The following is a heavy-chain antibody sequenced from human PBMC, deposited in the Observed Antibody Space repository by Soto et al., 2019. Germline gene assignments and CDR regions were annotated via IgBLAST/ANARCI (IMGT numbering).Heavy chain of an antibody. Sequence: VQLVESGGGLIQPGGSLRLSCAASGFTVSSNHMTWIRQAPGRGPEWVSTIYHRGDTFYADSVKGRFAISRDNSKNMVELPNNRLRPEDTAVYYCATGVDAAKDGYWGQGTLVTVSS. CDR2: IYHRGDT. J-gene: IGHJ4*02. D-gene: IGHD5-18*01. V-gene: IGHV3-53*01. CDR3: ATGVDAAKDGY. CDR1: GFTVSSNH.